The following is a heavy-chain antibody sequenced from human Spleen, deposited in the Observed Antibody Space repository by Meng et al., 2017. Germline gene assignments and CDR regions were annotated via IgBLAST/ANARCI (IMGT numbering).Heavy chain of an antibody. CDR2: INHSGST. Sequence: QGQLQQWAAGLLMPSETLSLTCVVSGGSFSGYYWSWIRQPPGKGLEWIGEINHSGSTNYNPSLKSRVTISVDTSKNQFSLKLSSVTAADTAVYYCARAGGSSWGQGTLVTVSS. J-gene: IGHJ4*02. D-gene: IGHD6-13*01. V-gene: IGHV4-34*01. CDR3: ARAGGSS. CDR1: GGSFSGYY.